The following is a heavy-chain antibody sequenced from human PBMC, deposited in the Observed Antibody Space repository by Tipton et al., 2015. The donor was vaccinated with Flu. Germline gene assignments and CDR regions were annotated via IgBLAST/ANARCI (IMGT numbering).Heavy chain of an antibody. V-gene: IGHV4-38-2*01. J-gene: IGHJ4*02. Sequence: TLSLTCVVSGYSINSGYFWGWIRQPPGKGLEWIGSLSHSGRTYYNPSLKSRVTISADTWKTQFSLKLSSVTAADTAVYYCARQHDYVWGSYRRDDYWGQGTLVTVSS. CDR2: LSHSGRT. CDR3: ARQHDYVWGSYRRDDY. CDR1: GYSINSGYF. D-gene: IGHD3-16*02.